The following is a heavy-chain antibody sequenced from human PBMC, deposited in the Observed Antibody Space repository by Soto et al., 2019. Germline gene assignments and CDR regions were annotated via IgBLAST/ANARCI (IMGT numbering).Heavy chain of an antibody. CDR3: ASASEKLLIQPKFDS. D-gene: IGHD5-18*01. CDR2: IYGNAPGT. Sequence: GGSLRLSCAASGFTFDDYAMHWVRQAPGKGLEWVSGIYGNAPGTFYADSVRGRFTISRDNSKNTLFLEMNSLRAEDTAVYYCASASEKLLIQPKFDSWGQGTLVTVSS. V-gene: IGHV3-23*01. CDR1: GFTFDDYA. J-gene: IGHJ4*02.